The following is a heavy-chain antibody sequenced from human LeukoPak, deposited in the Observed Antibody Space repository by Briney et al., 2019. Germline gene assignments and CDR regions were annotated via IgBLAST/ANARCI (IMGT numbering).Heavy chain of an antibody. CDR2: ISGSGGST. Sequence: SGGSLRLSCAASGFTFSSYAMSWVRQAPGKVLEWVSAISGSGGSTYYADSVKGRFTISRDNSKNTLYLQMNSLRAEDTAVYYCAKRRGLELLYYYYMDVWGKGTTVTVSS. V-gene: IGHV3-23*01. CDR3: AKRRGLELLYYYYMDV. CDR1: GFTFSSYA. J-gene: IGHJ6*03. D-gene: IGHD1-7*01.